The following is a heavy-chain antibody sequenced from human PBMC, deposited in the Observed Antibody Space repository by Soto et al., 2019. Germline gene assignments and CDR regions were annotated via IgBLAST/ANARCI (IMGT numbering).Heavy chain of an antibody. V-gene: IGHV3-49*04. CDR2: IRSKAYGGTT. CDR3: TAGKLYPSLDFDY. Sequence: DVQLVESGGGLVQPGRSLRLSCTASGFTFGDYAMSWVRQAPGKGLEWVGFIRSKAYGGTTEYAASVKGRFTISRDDSKSIAYLQMNSLKTEDTAVYYCTAGKLYPSLDFDYWGQGTLVTVSS. J-gene: IGHJ4*02. D-gene: IGHD2-8*01. CDR1: GFTFGDYA.